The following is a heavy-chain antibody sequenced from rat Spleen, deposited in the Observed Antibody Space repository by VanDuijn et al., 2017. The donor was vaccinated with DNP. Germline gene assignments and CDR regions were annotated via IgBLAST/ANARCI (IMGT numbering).Heavy chain of an antibody. CDR2: ISTSGGDT. CDR1: GFTFSNYG. J-gene: IGHJ2*01. CDR3: TRPYGY. Sequence: EVQLVESGGGLVQPGRSLKLSCAASGFTFSNYGMHWIRQAPTKGLEWVASISTSGGDTYYRDSVKGRFTISRDNAKSTLYLQMNSLRSEDTATYYCTRPYGYWGQGVMVTVSS. D-gene: IGHD1-3*01. V-gene: IGHV5-19*01.